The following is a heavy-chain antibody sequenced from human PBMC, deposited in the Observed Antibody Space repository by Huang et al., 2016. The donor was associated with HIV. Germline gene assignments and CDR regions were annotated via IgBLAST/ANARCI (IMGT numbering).Heavy chain of an antibody. CDR2: ISIGGGRT. J-gene: IGHJ4*02. D-gene: IGHD6-13*01. CDR1: GYTFSSYA. CDR3: ARQRSPDSSSHLY. Sequence: QVQLVQSGAEVRKPGASVRVSCKASGYTFSSYAIHWVRQAPGQSSEWMGRISIGGGRTGYLWQRQGRATITTDTSANAVYLDLSGLRSEDTAVYYCARQRSPDSSSHLYWGQGTLVTVSS. V-gene: IGHV1-3*04.